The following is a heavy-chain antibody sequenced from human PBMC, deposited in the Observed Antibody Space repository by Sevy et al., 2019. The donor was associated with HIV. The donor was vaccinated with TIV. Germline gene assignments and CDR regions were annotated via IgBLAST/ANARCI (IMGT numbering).Heavy chain of an antibody. Sequence: ASVKVSCKASGGTFSSYAISWVRQVPGQGLEWMGGIIPIFGTANYAQKFQGRVTITADESTSTAYMELSSLRSEDTAVYYCARDISLDTAAGWFDPWGQGTLVTVSS. CDR3: ARDISLDTAAGWFDP. D-gene: IGHD6-13*01. CDR1: GGTFSSYA. V-gene: IGHV1-69*13. CDR2: IIPIFGTA. J-gene: IGHJ5*02.